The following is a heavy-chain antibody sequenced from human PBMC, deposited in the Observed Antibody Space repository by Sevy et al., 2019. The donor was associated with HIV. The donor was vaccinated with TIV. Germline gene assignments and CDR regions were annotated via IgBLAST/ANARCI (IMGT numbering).Heavy chain of an antibody. J-gene: IGHJ6*02. V-gene: IGHV3-64D*06. CDR2: ISSDGVST. CDR3: VTDPDYNLWRGDYGMDV. Sequence: GGSLRLSCSGSGFSFSNSAMNWVRQTPGKGLKYVSAISSDGVSTYYTDSVRGRFTISRANSKNTLYLQMSSLRVEDTAVYYCVTDPDYNLWRGDYGMDVWGQGTTVTVSS. CDR1: GFSFSNSA. D-gene: IGHD3-3*01.